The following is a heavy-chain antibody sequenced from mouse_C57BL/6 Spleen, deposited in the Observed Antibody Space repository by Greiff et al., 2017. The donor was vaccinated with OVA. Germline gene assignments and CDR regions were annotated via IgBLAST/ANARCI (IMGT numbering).Heavy chain of an antibody. CDR1: GYTFTSYW. D-gene: IGHD1-1*01. J-gene: IGHJ2*01. CDR2: IDPSDSYT. CDR3: SRPGTVVATGAMDY. V-gene: IGHV1-50*01. Sequence: QVQLQQPGAELVKPGASVKLSCKASGYTFTSYWMQWVKQRPGQGLEWIGEIDPSDSYTNYNQKFKGKATLTVDKSSSTAYMQLSSLTSEDSAVYYCSRPGTVVATGAMDYWGQGTTLTVSS.